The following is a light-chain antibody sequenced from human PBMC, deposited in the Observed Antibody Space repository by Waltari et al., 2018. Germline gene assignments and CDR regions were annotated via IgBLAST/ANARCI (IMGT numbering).Light chain of an antibody. CDR3: QNHERLPAV. V-gene: IGKV3-20*01. CDR2: GAS. Sequence: EIVLTQSPGTLFLSPGERATLSCRARQSIGRYLVWYQQKTGQAPRLLIYGASSRAAGIPDRFSGSGSGTDFSLTISRLEPEDFAVYYCQNHERLPAVFGEGTKVEIK. CDR1: QSIGRY. J-gene: IGKJ1*01.